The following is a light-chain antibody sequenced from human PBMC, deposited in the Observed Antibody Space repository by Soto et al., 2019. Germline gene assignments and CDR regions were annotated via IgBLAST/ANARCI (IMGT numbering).Light chain of an antibody. CDR1: SSNIGSNT. CDR2: SNN. CDR3: AAWDDSLNAVV. V-gene: IGLV1-44*01. Sequence: QSVLTQPPSASGTPGQRVTIFCSGSSSNIGSNTVNWYQQVPGTAPKLLIHSNNQRPSGVPDRFSGSTSGTSASLAISGLQSEDEADYYCAAWDDSLNAVVFGGGTKVTVL. J-gene: IGLJ2*01.